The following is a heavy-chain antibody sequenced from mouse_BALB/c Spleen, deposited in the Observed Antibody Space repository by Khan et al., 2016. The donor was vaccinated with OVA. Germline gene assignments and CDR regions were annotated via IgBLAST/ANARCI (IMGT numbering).Heavy chain of an antibody. V-gene: IGHV5-6*02. CDR1: GFTFSNYG. CDR2: ISSDGTYT. CDR3: TSHLTGSFAY. D-gene: IGHD4-1*01. J-gene: IGHJ3*01. Sequence: EVKLEVSGGDLVKPGGSLKLSCAASGFTFSNYGMSWVRQTPDKRLEWVATISSDGTYTYYPDSVKGRFTISRNNAKNTLYLQMSSLKSEDTAMYYCTSHLTGSFAYWGQGTLVTVSA.